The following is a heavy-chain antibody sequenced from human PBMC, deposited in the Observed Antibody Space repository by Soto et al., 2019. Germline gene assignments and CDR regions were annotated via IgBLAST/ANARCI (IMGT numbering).Heavy chain of an antibody. D-gene: IGHD3-10*01. CDR3: AKGVTLVRGGLGAFDI. J-gene: IGHJ3*02. CDR1: GFTFSSYG. V-gene: IGHV3-30*18. Sequence: QVQLVESGGGVVQPGRSLRLSCAASGFTFSSYGMHWVRQAPGKGLEWVAVISYDGSNKYYADSVKGRFTISRDNSKNTLYLQMTSLRAEDTAVYYCAKGVTLVRGGLGAFDIWGQGTMVTVSS. CDR2: ISYDGSNK.